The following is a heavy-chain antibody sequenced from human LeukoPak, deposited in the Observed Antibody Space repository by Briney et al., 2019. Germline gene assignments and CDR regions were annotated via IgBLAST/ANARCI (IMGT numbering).Heavy chain of an antibody. J-gene: IGHJ6*02. V-gene: IGHV3-30*04. CDR2: ISYDGSNK. CDR3: ARESYGDNPGNGMDV. D-gene: IGHD4-17*01. CDR1: GFTFSSYA. Sequence: AGGSLRLSCAASGFTFSSYAMHWVRQAPGKGLEWVAVISYDGSNKYYADSVKGRFTISRDNSKNTLYLQMNSLRAEDTAVYYCARESYGDNPGNGMDVWGQGTTVTVSS.